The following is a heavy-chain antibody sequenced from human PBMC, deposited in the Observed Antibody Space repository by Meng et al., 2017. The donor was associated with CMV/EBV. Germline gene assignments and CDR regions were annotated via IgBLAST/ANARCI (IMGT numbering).Heavy chain of an antibody. D-gene: IGHD6-13*01. Sequence: GESLKISCAASGFTFSSYGMHWVRQAPGKGLEWVAFIRYDGSNKYYADSVKGRFTISRDNSKNTLYLQMNSLRAEDTAVYYCAKDLAKQQLLAFDIWGQGTMVTVSS. V-gene: IGHV3-30*02. CDR1: GFTFSSYG. J-gene: IGHJ3*02. CDR3: AKDLAKQQLLAFDI. CDR2: IRYDGSNK.